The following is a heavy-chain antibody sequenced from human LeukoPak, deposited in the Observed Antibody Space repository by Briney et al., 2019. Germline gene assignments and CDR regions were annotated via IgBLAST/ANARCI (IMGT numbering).Heavy chain of an antibody. Sequence: GGSLRLSCAASGFTFDDYGMSWVRHAPGKGLEWVSAISGSGGSTYYADSVKGRFTISRDNSKNTLYLQMNSLRAEDTAVYYCAKYYYDSSGYYYIWGQGTMVTVSS. CDR3: AKYYYDSSGYYYI. J-gene: IGHJ3*02. CDR2: ISGSGGST. D-gene: IGHD3-22*01. V-gene: IGHV3-23*01. CDR1: GFTFDDYG.